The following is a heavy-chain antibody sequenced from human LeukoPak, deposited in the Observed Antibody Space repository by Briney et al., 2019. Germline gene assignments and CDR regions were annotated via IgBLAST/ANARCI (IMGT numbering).Heavy chain of an antibody. CDR3: ARGAVAAAPFDY. D-gene: IGHD2-2*01. V-gene: IGHV3-53*01. CDR1: GFTVSSKY. J-gene: IGHJ4*02. CDR2: IYSGGST. Sequence: GGSLRLSCAASGFTVSSKYMSWVRQGPGKGLEWVSVIYSGGSTYYADSVKGRFTISRDNSKNKLYLQMNSLRAEDTAVYYCARGAVAAAPFDYWGQGTLVTVSS.